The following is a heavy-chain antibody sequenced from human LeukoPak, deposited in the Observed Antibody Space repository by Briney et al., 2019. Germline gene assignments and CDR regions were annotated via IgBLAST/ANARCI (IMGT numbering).Heavy chain of an antibody. V-gene: IGHV4-34*01. J-gene: IGHJ5*02. D-gene: IGHD2-15*01. CDR1: GGSFSGYY. CDR3: ARRIVVVVAETNWFDP. Sequence: SETLSLTCAVYGGSFSGYYWSWIRQPPGKGLEWIGEINHSGSTNYNPSLKSRVTISVDTSKNQFSLKLNSVTAADTAVYYCARRIVVVVAETNWFDPWGQGTLVTVSS. CDR2: INHSGST.